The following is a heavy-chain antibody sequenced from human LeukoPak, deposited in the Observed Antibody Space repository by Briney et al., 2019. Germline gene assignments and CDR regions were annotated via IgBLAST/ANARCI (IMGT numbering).Heavy chain of an antibody. Sequence: GGSLRLSCAASGFTFSSYGMHWVRQAPGKGLEGVAFIRYDGSNKYYADSVKGRFTISRDNSKNTLYLQMNSLRAEDTAVYYCAKRSGGDYDYFDYWGQGTLVTVSS. CDR2: IRYDGSNK. D-gene: IGHD4-17*01. V-gene: IGHV3-30*02. CDR1: GFTFSSYG. J-gene: IGHJ4*02. CDR3: AKRSGGDYDYFDY.